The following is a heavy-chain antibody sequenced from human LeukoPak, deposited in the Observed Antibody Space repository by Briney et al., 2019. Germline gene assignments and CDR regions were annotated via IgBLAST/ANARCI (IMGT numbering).Heavy chain of an antibody. Sequence: SETLSLTCTVSGGSINSYYWSWIRQPPGKGLESIGYIYDSGSTNYNPSLKSRVTISVDTSKDQFSLKLSSVTAADTAVYYCARLGITDYYDSSGYFDYWGQGTLVTVSS. CDR1: GGSINSYY. CDR3: ARLGITDYYDSSGYFDY. CDR2: IYDSGST. V-gene: IGHV4-59*08. D-gene: IGHD3-22*01. J-gene: IGHJ4*02.